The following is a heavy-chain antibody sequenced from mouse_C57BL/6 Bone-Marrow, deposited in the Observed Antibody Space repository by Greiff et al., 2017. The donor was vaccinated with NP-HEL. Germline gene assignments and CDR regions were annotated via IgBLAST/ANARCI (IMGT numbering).Heavy chain of an antibody. CDR1: GYTFTDYY. D-gene: IGHD1-1*01. CDR3: ARSHITTVVAGVDY. J-gene: IGHJ2*01. Sequence: VQLQQSGPVLVKPGASVKMSCKASGYTFTDYYMNWVKQSHGKSLEWIGVINPYNGGTSYNQKFKGKATLTVDKSSSTAYMELNSLTSEDSAVYYCARSHITTVVAGVDYWGQGTTLTVSS. CDR2: INPYNGGT. V-gene: IGHV1-19*01.